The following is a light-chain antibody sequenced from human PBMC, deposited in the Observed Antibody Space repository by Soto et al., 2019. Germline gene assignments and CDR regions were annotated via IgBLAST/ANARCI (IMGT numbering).Light chain of an antibody. Sequence: QSVLTQPASVSGSPGQSITISCTGSSYDVGSYDLVSWYQQHPGKAPKLMIFEGNKRPSGVSNRFSASKSGNTASLTISGLQAEDEADYYCCSYAGSSTFHVIFGGGTQLTV. CDR2: EGN. CDR1: SYDVGSYDL. V-gene: IGLV2-23*01. CDR3: CSYAGSSTFHVI. J-gene: IGLJ2*01.